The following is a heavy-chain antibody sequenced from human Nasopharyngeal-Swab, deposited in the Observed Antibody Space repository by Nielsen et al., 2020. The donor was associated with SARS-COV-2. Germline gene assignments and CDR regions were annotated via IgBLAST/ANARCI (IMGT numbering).Heavy chain of an antibody. CDR3: ARHGILTGNYSYYFDY. V-gene: IGHV4-39*01. D-gene: IGHD3-9*01. Sequence: WIRQPPGKGLEWIGSIYYSGSTYYNPSLKSRVTISVDTSKNQFSLKLSSVTAADTAVYYCARHGILTGNYSYYFDYWGQGTLVTVSS. J-gene: IGHJ4*02. CDR2: IYYSGST.